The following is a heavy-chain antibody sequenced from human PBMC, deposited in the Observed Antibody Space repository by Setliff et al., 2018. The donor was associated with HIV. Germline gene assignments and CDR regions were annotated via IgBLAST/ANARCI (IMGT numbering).Heavy chain of an antibody. CDR1: GFTFSSYS. Sequence: GGSLRLSCAASGFTFSSYSMNWVRQAPGKGLEWVSSISSGSSYIYYAESVKGRFTISRDNAKNSLYLQMNSLRAEDTAVYYCARVAETRGYSYDYRLYYYGMGVWGQGTTVTVSS. CDR3: ARVAETRGYSYDYRLYYYGMGV. J-gene: IGHJ6*02. V-gene: IGHV3-21*01. CDR2: ISSGSSYI. D-gene: IGHD5-18*01.